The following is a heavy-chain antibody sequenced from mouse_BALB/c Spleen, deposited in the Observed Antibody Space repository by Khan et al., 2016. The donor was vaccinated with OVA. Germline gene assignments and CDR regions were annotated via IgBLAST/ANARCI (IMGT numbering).Heavy chain of an antibody. V-gene: IGHV1-61*01. CDR1: GYTFTSYW. D-gene: IGHD2-2*01. Sequence: QVQLQQSGAELVRPGASVKLSCKASGYTFTSYWMNWVKQRPGQGLEWIGMIDPSDSETHYNQMFKDKATLTVDKFSSTAYMQLSSLTSEDSAVDYCTRREKYGYDPSGFAYWGQGTLVTVSA. CDR3: TRREKYGYDPSGFAY. J-gene: IGHJ3*01. CDR2: IDPSDSET.